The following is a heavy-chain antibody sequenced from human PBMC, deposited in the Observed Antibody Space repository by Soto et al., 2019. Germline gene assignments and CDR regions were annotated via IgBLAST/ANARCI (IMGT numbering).Heavy chain of an antibody. J-gene: IGHJ6*02. CDR3: ARDLWGYCGADCYPLDV. CDR1: GVSLSSFC. D-gene: IGHD2-21*02. V-gene: IGHV4-59*01. CDR2: MYNTGST. Sequence: ASETLSLTCSFAGVSLSSFCLSLIRPTPGKGLEWIGYMYNTGSTIYNPSLKSRVTISVDTSKNQFSLKLNSVTAADTAVYYCARDLWGYCGADCYPLDVWGQGTTVTVSS.